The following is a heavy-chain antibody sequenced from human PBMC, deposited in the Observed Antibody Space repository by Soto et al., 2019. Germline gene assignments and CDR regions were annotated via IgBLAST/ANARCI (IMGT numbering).Heavy chain of an antibody. CDR3: ARDTVARPGVGEQWLDTIPYFDY. D-gene: IGHD6-19*01. J-gene: IGHJ4*02. CDR2: ISAYNGNT. V-gene: IGHV1-18*01. Sequence: ASVKVSCKASGYTFTSYGISWVRQAPGQGLEWMGWISAYNGNTNYAQKLQGRVTMTTDTSTSTAYMELRSLRSDDTAVYYCARDTVARPGVGEQWLDTIPYFDYWGQGTLVTVSS. CDR1: GYTFTSYG.